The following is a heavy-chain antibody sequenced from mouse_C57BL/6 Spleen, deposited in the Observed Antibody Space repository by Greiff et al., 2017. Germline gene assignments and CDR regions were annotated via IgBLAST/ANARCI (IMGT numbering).Heavy chain of an antibody. CDR3: ARSYDYDGYWYFDV. V-gene: IGHV1-80*01. J-gene: IGHJ1*03. CDR1: GYAFSSYW. Sequence: VQLQESGAELVKPGASVKISCKASGYAFSSYWMNWVKQRPGKGLEWIGQIYPGDGDTNYNGKFKGKATLTADKSSSTAYMKLSSLTSEDSAVYFCARSYDYDGYWYFDVWGTGTTVTVSS. D-gene: IGHD2-4*01. CDR2: IYPGDGDT.